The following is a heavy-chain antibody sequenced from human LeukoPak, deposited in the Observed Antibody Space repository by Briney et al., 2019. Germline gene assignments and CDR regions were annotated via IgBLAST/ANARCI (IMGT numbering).Heavy chain of an antibody. CDR2: IYHSGST. Sequence: SETLSLTCTVSGYSISSGYYWGWIRQPPGKGLEWIGSIYHSGSTYYNPSLKSRVTISVDTSKNQFSLKLSSVTAADTAVYYCARTQYSSGWYLTFDPWGQGTLVTVSS. CDR3: ARTQYSSGWYLTFDP. CDR1: GYSISSGYY. V-gene: IGHV4-38-2*02. D-gene: IGHD6-19*01. J-gene: IGHJ5*02.